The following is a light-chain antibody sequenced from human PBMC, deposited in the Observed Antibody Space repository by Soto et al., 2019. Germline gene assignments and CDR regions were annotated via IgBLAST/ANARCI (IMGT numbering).Light chain of an antibody. Sequence: EIVLTQSQPTLSLSPGERATLSCRASQSVGIYLGWYQQRPGQAPRLLIYDASKRAAGIPARFSGSGSGTDFTLTINSLEPEDFAVYYCQHRSTWPRAFGQGTRLEIK. CDR2: DAS. CDR3: QHRSTWPRA. V-gene: IGKV3-11*01. CDR1: QSVGIY. J-gene: IGKJ5*01.